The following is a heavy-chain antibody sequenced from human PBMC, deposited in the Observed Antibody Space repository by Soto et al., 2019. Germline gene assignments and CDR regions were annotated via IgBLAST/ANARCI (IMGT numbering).Heavy chain of an antibody. V-gene: IGHV3-23*01. Sequence: GGSLRLSCAASGFTFSSYAMSWVRQAPGKGLEWVSAISGSGGSTYYADSVKGRFTISRDNSKNSLYLQMNSLRAEDTAVYFCASQKKKPSVNGLDVWGQGTTVTVSS. J-gene: IGHJ6*02. CDR2: ISGSGGST. CDR3: ASQKKKPSVNGLDV. CDR1: GFTFSSYA.